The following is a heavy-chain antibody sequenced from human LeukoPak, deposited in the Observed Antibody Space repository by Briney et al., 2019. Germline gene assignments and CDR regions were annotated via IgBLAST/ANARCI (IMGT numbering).Heavy chain of an antibody. D-gene: IGHD3-9*01. Sequence: GGSLRLSCAASGFTFSSYSMDWVRQAPGKGLEWVGRIKSKVDGGTTDYAAPVKGRFIVSRDDSRNTVYLKLNSLKTEGPGWYYCSKGGYFLDYWGQGTLVTVSS. J-gene: IGHJ4*02. CDR2: IKSKVDGGTT. V-gene: IGHV3-15*01. CDR1: GFTFSSYS. CDR3: SKGGYFLDY.